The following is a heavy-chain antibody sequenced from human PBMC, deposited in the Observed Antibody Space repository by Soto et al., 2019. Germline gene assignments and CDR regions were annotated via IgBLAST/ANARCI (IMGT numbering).Heavy chain of an antibody. CDR1: RGTFSSYA. V-gene: IGHV1-69*01. CDR2: IIPILGTA. D-gene: IGHD5-18*01. CDR3: ARSTRGGYSYGSFDY. Sequence: QVQLVQSGAEVKKPGSSVKVSCKASRGTFSSYAISWVRQAPGQGLEWMGGIIPILGTANYAQKFQGRVTITADESTSTAYMELSSLRSEDTAVYYCARSTRGGYSYGSFDYWGQGTLVTVSS. J-gene: IGHJ4*02.